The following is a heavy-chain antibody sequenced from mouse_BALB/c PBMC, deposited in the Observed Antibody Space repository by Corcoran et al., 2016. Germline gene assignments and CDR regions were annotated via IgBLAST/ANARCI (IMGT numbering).Heavy chain of an antibody. V-gene: IGHV9-3-1*01. CDR3: ARDPRAMDD. CDR1: GYTFTNYG. Sequence: QIQLVQSGPELKKPGETVKISCKASGYTFTNYGMNWVKQATGKGLKWMGWINTYTGEPTYADDFKGRFAFSLETSASTAYLQINNLKKEDTATYFCARDPRAMDDWGQGTSVPASP. J-gene: IGHJ4*01. CDR2: INTYTGEP. D-gene: IGHD2-10*02.